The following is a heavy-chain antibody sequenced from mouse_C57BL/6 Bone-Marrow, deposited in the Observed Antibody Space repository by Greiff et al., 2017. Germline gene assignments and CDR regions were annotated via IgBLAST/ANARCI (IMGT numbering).Heavy chain of an antibody. CDR1: GFSLISYG. Sequence: VQLQESGPGLVQPSQSLSITCTVSGFSLISYGVNWVRQPPGKGLEWLGVIWSGGSTDYNAAFISRLSISKDNSKSQVLFKMNSLQADDTAIYYCAKKGGLRHYYAMDYWGQGTSVTVSS. J-gene: IGHJ4*01. CDR3: AKKGGLRHYYAMDY. D-gene: IGHD2-4*01. CDR2: IWSGGST. V-gene: IGHV2-4*01.